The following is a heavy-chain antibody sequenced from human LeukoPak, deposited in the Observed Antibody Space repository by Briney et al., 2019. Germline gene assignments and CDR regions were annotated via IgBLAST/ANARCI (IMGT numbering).Heavy chain of an antibody. D-gene: IGHD2-15*01. J-gene: IGHJ6*02. CDR1: GFTFRSYA. Sequence: PGGSLRLSCAACGFTFRSYAMSWVRQAPGKGLEWVSSISGSGNRTYYADSVKGRFTISRDNSKNTLFLQMNSLRAEDTAVYYSAKNLYCGGGSCYPSALGMDVWGQGATVTVSS. CDR2: ISGSGNRT. V-gene: IGHV3-23*01. CDR3: AKNLYCGGGSCYPSALGMDV.